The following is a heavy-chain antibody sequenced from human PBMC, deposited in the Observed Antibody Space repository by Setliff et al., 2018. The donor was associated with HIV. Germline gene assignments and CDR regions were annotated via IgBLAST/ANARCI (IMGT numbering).Heavy chain of an antibody. J-gene: IGHJ4*02. CDR3: ATYGESGGWSRGFDY. CDR1: GYTLTELS. D-gene: IGHD3-10*01. Sequence: ASVKVSCKVSGYTLTELSMHWVRQATGKGLEWMGGFDPEDGETIYAQKFQGRVTMTEDTSTDTAYMERSSLRSEDTAVYYCATYGESGGWSRGFDYWGQGTLVTVSS. CDR2: FDPEDGET. V-gene: IGHV1-24*01.